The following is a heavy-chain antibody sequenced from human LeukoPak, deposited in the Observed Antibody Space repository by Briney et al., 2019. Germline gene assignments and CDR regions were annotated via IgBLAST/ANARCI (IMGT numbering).Heavy chain of an antibody. CDR1: GFTFSSYG. CDR3: ARTLTIFGVVIIPYYYYGMDV. V-gene: IGHV3-33*01. D-gene: IGHD3-3*01. CDR2: IWYDGSNK. Sequence: GGSLRLSCAASGFTFSSYGMHWVRQAPGKGLEWAAAIWYDGSNKYYADSVKGRFTISRDNSKNTLYLQMNSLRVEDTAVYYCARTLTIFGVVIIPYYYYGMDVWGQGTTVTVSS. J-gene: IGHJ6*02.